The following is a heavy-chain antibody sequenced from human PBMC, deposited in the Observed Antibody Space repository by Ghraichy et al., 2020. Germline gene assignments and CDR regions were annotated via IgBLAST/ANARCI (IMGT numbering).Heavy chain of an antibody. V-gene: IGHV4-59*01. CDR1: GGSITNYY. D-gene: IGHD4/OR15-4a*01. CDR3: ARANFFGTNSRGAFEI. J-gene: IGHJ3*02. CDR2: ISYSGST. Sequence: SETLSLTCTVSGGSITNYYWSWIRQAPGKGLEWIGYISYSGSTHYNPSLQSRITISIDTSKNQSSLKLNSVTAADTAVYYCARANFFGTNSRGAFEIWGHGTMVPGSS.